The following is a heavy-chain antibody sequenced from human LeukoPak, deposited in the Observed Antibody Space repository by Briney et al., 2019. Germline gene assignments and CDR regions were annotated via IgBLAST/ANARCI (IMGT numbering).Heavy chain of an antibody. D-gene: IGHD3-9*01. V-gene: IGHV1-8*01. Sequence: ASVKVSCKASGYSFTSYDIIWVRQATGQGLEWMGWMNPNSGNTGYAQKFQGRVTMTRNTSISTAYMELSSLRSEDTAVYYCARGRGILTGYSPYYFDYWGQGTLVTVSS. CDR3: ARGRGILTGYSPYYFDY. J-gene: IGHJ4*02. CDR2: MNPNSGNT. CDR1: GYSFTSYD.